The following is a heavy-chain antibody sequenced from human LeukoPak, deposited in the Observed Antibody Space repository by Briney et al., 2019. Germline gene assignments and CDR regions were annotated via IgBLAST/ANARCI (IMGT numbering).Heavy chain of an antibody. CDR1: GYSFTSYW. D-gene: IGHD3-22*01. J-gene: IGHJ4*02. CDR2: IYPGDSDT. CDR3: ASLRYYYDSSGYYRYFDY. Sequence: LGESLKISCKGSGYSFTSYWIGWVRQMPGKGLEWMGIIYPGDSDTRYSPSFQGQVTISADKSISTAYLQWSSLKASDTAMYYCASLRYYYDSSGYYRYFDYWGQGTLVTVSS. V-gene: IGHV5-51*01.